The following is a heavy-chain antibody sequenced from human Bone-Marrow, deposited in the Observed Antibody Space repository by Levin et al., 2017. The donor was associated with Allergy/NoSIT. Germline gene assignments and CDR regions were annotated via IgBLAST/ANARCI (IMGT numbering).Heavy chain of an antibody. CDR2: IYYSGST. D-gene: IGHD3-9*01. Sequence: SETLSLTCTVSGGSISSGDYYWSWIRQPPGKGLEWIGYIYYSGSTYYNPSLKSRVTISVDMSKNQFSLKLSSVTAADTAVYYCARDRPAEYYDILTGNYRGGWFDPWGQGTLVTVSS. CDR3: ARDRPAEYYDILTGNYRGGWFDP. J-gene: IGHJ5*02. V-gene: IGHV4-30-4*01. CDR1: GGSISSGDYY.